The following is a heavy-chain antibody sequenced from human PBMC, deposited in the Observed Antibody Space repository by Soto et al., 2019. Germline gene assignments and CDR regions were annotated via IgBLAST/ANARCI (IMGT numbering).Heavy chain of an antibody. V-gene: IGHV1-8*01. CDR2: MNPNSGNT. CDR3: ARGWRISGTYVFDY. D-gene: IGHD1-7*01. Sequence: QVQLVQSGAEVKKPGASVKVSCKASGYTVTSYDINWVRQATGQGLEWMGWMNPNSGNTGYAQKVQGRVTMTRNTSISTAYMELSSLKSEDTAVYYCARGWRISGTYVFDYWGQGSLVTVSS. CDR1: GYTVTSYD. J-gene: IGHJ4*02.